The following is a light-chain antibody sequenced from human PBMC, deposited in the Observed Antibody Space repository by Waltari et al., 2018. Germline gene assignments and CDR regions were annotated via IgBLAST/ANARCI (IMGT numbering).Light chain of an antibody. CDR2: GAS. CDR1: QSLGTN. Sequence: MTQSPSTLSASVGDRATLSCRASQSLGTNLAWYQQKPGQAPRLLMYGASTRATAIPARFSGSGSGTEFALTISSLQSEDSAVYYCQQYQNWPQTFGQGTKLQIK. V-gene: IGKV3-15*01. J-gene: IGKJ2*01. CDR3: QQYQNWPQT.